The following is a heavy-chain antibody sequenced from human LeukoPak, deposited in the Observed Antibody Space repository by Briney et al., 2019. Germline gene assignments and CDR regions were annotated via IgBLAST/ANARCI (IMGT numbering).Heavy chain of an antibody. D-gene: IGHD7-27*01. CDR3: AKDPINWGSIYFDC. Sequence: GESLRLSCEASGFTFRNYAMSWVRQAPGKGLEWVSSISGSSDNTNYADSVKGRFTISRDNSKNILYLQMNSLTAEDTAVYWCAKDPINWGSIYFDCWGQGTLVTVSS. V-gene: IGHV3-23*01. CDR2: ISGSSDNT. J-gene: IGHJ4*02. CDR1: GFTFRNYA.